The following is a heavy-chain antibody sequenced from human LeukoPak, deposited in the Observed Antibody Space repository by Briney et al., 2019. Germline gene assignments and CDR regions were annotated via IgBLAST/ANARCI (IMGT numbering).Heavy chain of an antibody. Sequence: SETLSLTCTVCSGSISSATYYWSWIRQPAGKGLEWIGRIYTSGSTNYNPSLSSRVTISVDTSKNQVSLKLSSVTAADTAMYYCARVEYNYAGHAFDIWGQGTMVTVSS. CDR1: SGSISSATYY. D-gene: IGHD5-24*01. CDR2: IYTSGST. CDR3: ARVEYNYAGHAFDI. V-gene: IGHV4-61*02. J-gene: IGHJ3*02.